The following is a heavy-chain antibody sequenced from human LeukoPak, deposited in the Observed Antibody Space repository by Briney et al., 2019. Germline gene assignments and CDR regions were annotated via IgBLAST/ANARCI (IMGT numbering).Heavy chain of an antibody. CDR3: AKHRSEVAMAALNY. CDR2: INSDGSST. Sequence: TGGSLRLSCAASGFTFSSYWMHWVRQAPGKGLVWVSRINSDGSSTSYADSVMGRFTISRDSSKNTLFLQMNSLRAEDAAIYYCAKHRSEVAMAALNYWGQGTLVTVSS. V-gene: IGHV3-74*01. J-gene: IGHJ4*02. D-gene: IGHD5-24*01. CDR1: GFTFSSYW.